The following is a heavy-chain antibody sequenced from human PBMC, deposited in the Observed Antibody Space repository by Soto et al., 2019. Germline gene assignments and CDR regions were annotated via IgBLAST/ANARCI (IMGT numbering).Heavy chain of an antibody. J-gene: IGHJ5*02. Sequence: SETLSLTCTVSGGSISSSSYYWGWIRQPPGKGLEWIGSIYYSGSTYYIPSLKSRLTISVDTSKNQFSLKLSSVTAADTAVYYCARRGYSYGRNWFDPWGQGTLVTVSS. D-gene: IGHD5-18*01. CDR3: ARRGYSYGRNWFDP. V-gene: IGHV4-39*01. CDR1: GGSISSSSYY. CDR2: IYYSGST.